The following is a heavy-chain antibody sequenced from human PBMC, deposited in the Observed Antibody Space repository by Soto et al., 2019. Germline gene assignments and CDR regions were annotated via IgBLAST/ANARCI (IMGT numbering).Heavy chain of an antibody. V-gene: IGHV1-46*01. CDR1: GYTFTSYY. J-gene: IGHJ6*02. CDR2: INPSGGST. D-gene: IGHD3-10*01. Sequence: ASVKVSCKASGYTFTSYYMHWVRQAPGQGLEWMGIINPSGGSTSYAQKFQGRVTMTRDTSTSTVYMELSSLRSEDTAAYYCARVALWFGELAYYYYYGMGVWGQGTTVTVSS. CDR3: ARVALWFGELAYYYYYGMGV.